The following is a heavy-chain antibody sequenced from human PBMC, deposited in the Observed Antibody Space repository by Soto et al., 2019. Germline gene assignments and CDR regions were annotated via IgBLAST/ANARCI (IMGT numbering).Heavy chain of an antibody. Sequence: GGSLRLSCAASGFTFSSYGMHWVRQAPGKGLEWVAVIWYDGINKYYADSVKGRFTISRDNSKNTLYLQMNSLRAEDTAVYYCARDPTVTTYPAFDYWGQGTLVTVSS. V-gene: IGHV3-33*01. CDR2: IWYDGINK. CDR3: ARDPTVTTYPAFDY. D-gene: IGHD4-17*01. J-gene: IGHJ4*02. CDR1: GFTFSSYG.